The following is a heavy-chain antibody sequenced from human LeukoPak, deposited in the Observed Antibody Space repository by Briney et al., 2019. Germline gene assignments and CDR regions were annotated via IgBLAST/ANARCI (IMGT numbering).Heavy chain of an antibody. V-gene: IGHV4-59*01. Sequence: SETLSLTCTVSGGSISSYYWSWIRQPPGKGLEWIGYIYYSGSTNYNPSLKSRVTISVDTSKNQFSLKLSSVTAADTAVYYCARARRRQQLRDYYYGMDVWGQGTTVTVSS. J-gene: IGHJ6*02. CDR2: IYYSGST. D-gene: IGHD6-13*01. CDR1: GGSISSYY. CDR3: ARARRRQQLRDYYYGMDV.